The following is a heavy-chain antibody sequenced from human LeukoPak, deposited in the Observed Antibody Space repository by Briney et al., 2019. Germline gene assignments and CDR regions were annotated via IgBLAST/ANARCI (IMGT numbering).Heavy chain of an antibody. CDR1: GGTFSSYA. CDR3: ARRSIAVAGSFDY. CDR2: IIPIFGTA. J-gene: IGHJ4*02. Sequence: SVKVSCKASGGTFSSYAISWVRQAPGQGLEWMGGIIPIFGTANYAQKLQGRVTMTTDTSTSTAYMELRSLRSDDTAVYYCARRSIAVAGSFDYWGQGTLVTVSS. D-gene: IGHD6-19*01. V-gene: IGHV1-69*05.